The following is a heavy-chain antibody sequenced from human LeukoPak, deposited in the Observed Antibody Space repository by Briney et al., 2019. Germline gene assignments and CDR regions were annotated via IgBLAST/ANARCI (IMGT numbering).Heavy chain of an antibody. CDR2: IYSDGSST. D-gene: IGHD6-13*01. Sequence: GGSLRLSCVVSGFTFNNYWMHWVRHAPGKGLVWVSRIYSDGSSTTYADPVKGRFTISRDNAKNTLYLQMNSLRAEDTAVYYCARDLGPYTSSWYYYYYYYMDVWGKGTTVTVSS. V-gene: IGHV3-74*03. J-gene: IGHJ6*03. CDR1: GFTFNNYW. CDR3: ARDLGPYTSSWYYYYYYYMDV.